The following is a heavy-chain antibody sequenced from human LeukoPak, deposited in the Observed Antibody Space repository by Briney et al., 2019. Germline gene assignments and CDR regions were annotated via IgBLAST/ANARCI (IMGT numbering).Heavy chain of an antibody. J-gene: IGHJ4*02. Sequence: GGSLRLSCAASGFTFSNYWMTWVRQAPRKGLEWVATIKQDGTDTYYAASVKGRFIISRDNAKNSLFLLMNSLRVEDTAVYYCATPRRYSSGWSFDYWGQGTQVTVSS. V-gene: IGHV3-7*03. CDR2: IKQDGTDT. D-gene: IGHD6-19*01. CDR1: GFTFSNYW. CDR3: ATPRRYSSGWSFDY.